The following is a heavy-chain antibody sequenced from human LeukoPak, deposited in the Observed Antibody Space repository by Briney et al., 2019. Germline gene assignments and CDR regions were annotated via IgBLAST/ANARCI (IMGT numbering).Heavy chain of an antibody. V-gene: IGHV1-3*01. Sequence: ASVKVSCKASGYTFTTYAMHWMRQAPGQRLEWMGWINAGNGNTKYSQKFQGRVTITRDTSASTAYMELSSLRSSDTAVYYCARQYDSRGYSPDYWGQGTLITVSS. D-gene: IGHD3-22*01. CDR3: ARQYDSRGYSPDY. J-gene: IGHJ4*02. CDR1: GYTFTTYA. CDR2: INAGNGNT.